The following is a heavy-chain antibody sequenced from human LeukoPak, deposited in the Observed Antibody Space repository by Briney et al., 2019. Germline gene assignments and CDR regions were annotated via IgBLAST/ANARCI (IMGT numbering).Heavy chain of an antibody. J-gene: IGHJ4*02. CDR1: GGTFSSYA. CDR3: ASNVRFGESPLDY. Sequence: ASVRVSCKASGGTFSSYAISWVRQAPGQGLEGVGGIIPIFGTANYAQKFQGRVTVTTDESTSTAYMELSSLRSEDTAVYYCASNVRFGESPLDYWGQGTLVTVSS. V-gene: IGHV1-69*05. CDR2: IIPIFGTA. D-gene: IGHD3-10*01.